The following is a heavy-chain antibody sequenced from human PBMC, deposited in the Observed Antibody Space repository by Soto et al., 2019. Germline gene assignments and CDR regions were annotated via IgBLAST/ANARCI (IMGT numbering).Heavy chain of an antibody. CDR1: GFTFTRYS. V-gene: IGHV3-21*01. CDR2: ISSTTNYI. CDR3: ARESEDLTSNFDY. J-gene: IGHJ4*02. Sequence: GGSLRLSCAASGFTFTRYSMNWVRQAPGKGLEWVSSISSTTNYIYYADPMKGRFTVSRDNAKNSVYLEMNSLSAEDTALYYCARESEDLTSNFDYWGQGTLVTVSS.